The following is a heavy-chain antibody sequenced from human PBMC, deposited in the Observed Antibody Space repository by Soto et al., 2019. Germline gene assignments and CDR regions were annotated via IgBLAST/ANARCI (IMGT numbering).Heavy chain of an antibody. CDR3: ARRGSYYLDS. V-gene: IGHV4-31*03. J-gene: IGHJ4*02. D-gene: IGHD2-15*01. CDR2: IYHNGDT. Sequence: ASVPLSLTYTVFWGSSKQYTGHCRILRQHPGKGLEWIGYIYHNGDTFFNPSLKSRVDMSVDTSENQFSLTVSSVTAADTAVYYCARRGSYYLDSWGQGALVTVSS. CDR1: WGSSKQYTGH.